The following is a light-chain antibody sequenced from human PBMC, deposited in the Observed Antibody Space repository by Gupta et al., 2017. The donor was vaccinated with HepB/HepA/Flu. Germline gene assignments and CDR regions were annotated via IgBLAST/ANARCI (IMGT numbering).Light chain of an antibody. CDR2: LGS. V-gene: IGKV2-28*01. Sequence: DIVMTQSPLSLPVTPGEPASISCRSSQSLLHSNGYNYLDWYVQKPGQSPQLLIYLGSNRASGVPDMFSGSGSGTDFTLKISRVEAEDVGIYYCMQARQTPFTFGGGTKVEIK. CDR1: QSLLHSNGYNY. J-gene: IGKJ4*01. CDR3: MQARQTPFT.